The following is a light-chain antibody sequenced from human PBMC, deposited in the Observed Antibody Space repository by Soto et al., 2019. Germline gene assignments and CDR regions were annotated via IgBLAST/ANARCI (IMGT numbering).Light chain of an antibody. CDR2: EVT. CDR1: SSDVGANNH. CDR3: SSYAGANRV. V-gene: IGLV2-8*01. Sequence: QSALTQPPSASGSPGQSVTISCTGTSSDVGANNHVSWYQQHPGKAPKLMSYEVTKRPSGVPDRVSGSKSGNTASLTGSGLPPDDEADSYCSSYAGANRVFGTGTNLTVL. J-gene: IGLJ1*01.